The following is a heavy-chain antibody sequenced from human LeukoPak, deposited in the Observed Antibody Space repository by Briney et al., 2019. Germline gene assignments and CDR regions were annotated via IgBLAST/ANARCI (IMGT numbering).Heavy chain of an antibody. Sequence: GGSLRLSCAASGFTFSRSVTSWVRQAPGEGLEWVSGISSSGGDTNYADSVKGRFTISRDNSRNTLFLQMNSLRAEDTAVYYYAKLQGGKTFDYWGQGTLVTVSS. V-gene: IGHV3-23*01. J-gene: IGHJ4*02. D-gene: IGHD4-23*01. CDR2: ISSSGGDT. CDR3: AKLQGGKTFDY. CDR1: GFTFSRSV.